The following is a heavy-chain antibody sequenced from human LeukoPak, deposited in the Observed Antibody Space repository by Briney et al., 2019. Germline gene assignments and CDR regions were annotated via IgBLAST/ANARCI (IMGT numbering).Heavy chain of an antibody. Sequence: GGSLRLSCAASGFTVSSNYMSWVRQAPGKGLEWVSVIYSGGSTYYADSVKGRFTISRDNSKNTLYLQMNSLRAEDTAVYYCARDPQLRYGMDVWGQGTMVTVSS. CDR1: GFTVSSNY. CDR2: IYSGGST. D-gene: IGHD6-6*01. CDR3: ARDPQLRYGMDV. J-gene: IGHJ6*02. V-gene: IGHV3-53*01.